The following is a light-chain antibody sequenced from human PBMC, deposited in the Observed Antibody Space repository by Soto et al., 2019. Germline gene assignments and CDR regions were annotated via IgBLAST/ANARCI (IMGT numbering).Light chain of an antibody. J-gene: IGKJ4*01. CDR3: QQTYRTPIT. CDR1: QYIGRY. CDR2: AAS. V-gene: IGKV1-39*01. Sequence: DIQMTQSPSSLSASVGDRVTITCRAGQYIGRYLNWYQQKPGKAPKLLIYAASSLHSGVPSRFSGSGSGTDFTLTISSLQPADFATYSCQQTYRTPITFGGGTKVDIK.